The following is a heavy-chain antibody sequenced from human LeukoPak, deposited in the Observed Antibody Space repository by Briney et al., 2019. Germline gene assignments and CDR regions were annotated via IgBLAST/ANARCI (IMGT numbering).Heavy chain of an antibody. CDR1: GGSISSYY. V-gene: IGHV4-59*08. CDR2: SHYSGNT. CDR3: ARLSGTTWRDWFDP. D-gene: IGHD1-14*01. Sequence: SETLSLTCTVSGGSISSYYWSWIRQPPGKGLEWIGYSHYSGNTNYNPSLKSRVTISVDTSKNQFSLRMASVTAADTAVYYCARLSGTTWRDWFDPWGQGTLVTVSS. J-gene: IGHJ5*02.